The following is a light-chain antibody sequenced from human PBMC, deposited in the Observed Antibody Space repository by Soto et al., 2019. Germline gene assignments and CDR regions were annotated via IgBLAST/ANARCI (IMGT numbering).Light chain of an antibody. J-gene: IGLJ3*02. CDR1: SSDVGSYNL. Sequence: QSALTQPASVSGSPGQSITISCTGTSSDVGSYNLVSWYQQHPGKAPKLMIYEGSKRPSGVSNRFSGSKSGNTASLTSSGLQAEDEADYYCCSYAGSWVFGGGPKLTVL. CDR3: CSYAGSWV. CDR2: EGS. V-gene: IGLV2-23*01.